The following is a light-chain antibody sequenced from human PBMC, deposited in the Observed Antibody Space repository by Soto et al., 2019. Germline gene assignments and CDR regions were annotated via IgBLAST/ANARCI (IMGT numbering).Light chain of an antibody. J-gene: IGKJ1*01. CDR3: QQYGSSPRT. CDR1: QSVSSNF. Sequence: EIVLTQSPCTLSLSPGERATLSCRASQSVSSNFLAWYQQKPGQAPRLLIYGASKRATGIPDRFSGSGSGTDFTLTISRLEPEDFAVYYCQQYGSSPRTFGQGTKVDIK. CDR2: GAS. V-gene: IGKV3-20*01.